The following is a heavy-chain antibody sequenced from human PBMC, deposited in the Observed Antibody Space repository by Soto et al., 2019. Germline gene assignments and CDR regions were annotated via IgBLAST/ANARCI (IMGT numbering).Heavy chain of an antibody. CDR3: ARGSGSIAAAGIVYYYSYMDV. D-gene: IGHD6-13*01. CDR2: INHSGST. Sequence: QVQLQQWGAGLLKPSETLSLTCAVYGGSFSGYYWSWIRQPPGKGLEWIGEINHSGSTNYNPSLKSRVTISVDTSKNQFSLKLSSVTAADTAVYYCARGSGSIAAAGIVYYYSYMDVWGKGTTVTVSS. CDR1: GGSFSGYY. V-gene: IGHV4-34*01. J-gene: IGHJ6*03.